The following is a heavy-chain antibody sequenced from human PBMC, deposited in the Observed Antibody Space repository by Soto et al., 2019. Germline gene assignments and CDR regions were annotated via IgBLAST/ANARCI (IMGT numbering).Heavy chain of an antibody. J-gene: IGHJ5*02. CDR1: GFTFSDYY. Sequence: KPGGSLRLSCTASGFTFSDYYMNWIRQAPGKGLEWVSYISSSGSYTNYADSVKARFTISRDNAKNSLYLQMNSLRAEDTAVYYCASHQGPAAGRVNWFDPWGQGTLVTVSS. D-gene: IGHD6-13*01. CDR3: ASHQGPAAGRVNWFDP. V-gene: IGHV3-11*03. CDR2: ISSSGSYT.